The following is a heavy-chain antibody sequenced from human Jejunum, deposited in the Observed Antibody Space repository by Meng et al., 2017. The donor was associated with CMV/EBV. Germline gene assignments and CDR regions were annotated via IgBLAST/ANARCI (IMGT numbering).Heavy chain of an antibody. V-gene: IGHV3-23*01. D-gene: IGHD4-23*01. Sequence: SGFTFSSYSLNWVRQTPGKGLEWVSVVGGDAVTIYYANSVKGRFTSSRDNSKNTLFLQMNSLRVEDTAVYYCAKTYGGTFRQGFDYWGQGTLVTVSS. J-gene: IGHJ4*02. CDR2: VGGDAVTI. CDR1: GFTFSSYS. CDR3: AKTYGGTFRQGFDY.